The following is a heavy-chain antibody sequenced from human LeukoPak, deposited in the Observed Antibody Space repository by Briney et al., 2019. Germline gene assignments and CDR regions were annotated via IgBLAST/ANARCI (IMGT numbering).Heavy chain of an antibody. Sequence: SETLSLTCTVSGGSISSYYWSWIRQPPGKGLEWIGYIYYSGSTNYNPSLKSRVTISVDTSKNQFSLKLSSVTAADTAVYYCARRRGFNDAFDIWGQGTMVTVSS. J-gene: IGHJ3*02. CDR3: ARRRGFNDAFDI. CDR1: GGSISSYY. V-gene: IGHV4-59*01. CDR2: IYYSGST. D-gene: IGHD5-12*01.